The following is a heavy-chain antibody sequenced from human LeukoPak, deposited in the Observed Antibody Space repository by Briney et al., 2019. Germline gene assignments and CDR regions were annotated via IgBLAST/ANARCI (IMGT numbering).Heavy chain of an antibody. CDR3: AREDYDYGWGSYRFDY. CDR2: IYTSGST. Sequence: PPETLSLTRTVPGGSLSSYYWSSIRQPAGKGLGWIGRIYTSGSTNYNPCLKRRVTMSVDTYKNQFSLKLSSGTAADTAVYYCAREDYDYGWGSYRFDYWGQGTLVTVSS. V-gene: IGHV4-4*07. J-gene: IGHJ4*02. D-gene: IGHD3-16*02. CDR1: GGSLSSYY.